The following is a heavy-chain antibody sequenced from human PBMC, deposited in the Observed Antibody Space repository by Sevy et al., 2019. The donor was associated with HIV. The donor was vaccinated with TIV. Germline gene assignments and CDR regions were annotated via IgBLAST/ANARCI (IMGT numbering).Heavy chain of an antibody. D-gene: IGHD2-2*01. CDR2: INHSGST. CDR3: ARTLCSSTSCYPPPYYYYYGMDV. J-gene: IGHJ6*02. Sequence: SETLSLTCAVYGGSFSGYYWSWIRQPPGKGLEWIGEINHSGSTNYNPSLKSRVTISVDTSKNQFSLKLGSVTAADTAVYYCARTLCSSTSCYPPPYYYYYGMDVWGQGTTVTVSS. CDR1: GGSFSGYY. V-gene: IGHV4-34*01.